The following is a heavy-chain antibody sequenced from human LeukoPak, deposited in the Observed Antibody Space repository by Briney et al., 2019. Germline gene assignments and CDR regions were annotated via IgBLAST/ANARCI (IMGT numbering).Heavy chain of an antibody. D-gene: IGHD2-2*01. CDR1: GFTFSDYY. CDR3: ARVKDCSSTSCFYYYYYMDV. CDR2: ISSSGSTI. J-gene: IGHJ6*03. Sequence: PGGSLRLSCAASGFTFSDYYMSWIRQAPGKELEWVSYISSSGSTIYYADSVKGRFTISRDNAKNSLYLQMNSLRAEDTAVYYCARVKDCSSTSCFYYYYYMDVWGKGTTVTVAS. V-gene: IGHV3-11*01.